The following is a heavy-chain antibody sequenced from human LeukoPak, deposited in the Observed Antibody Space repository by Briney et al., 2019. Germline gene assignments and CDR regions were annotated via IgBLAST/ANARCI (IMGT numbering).Heavy chain of an antibody. CDR3: VRDNYGGILDF. CDR2: VLYDGSKK. D-gene: IGHD2-21*01. CDR1: GFTFTRYT. J-gene: IGHJ4*02. V-gene: IGHV3-30*04. Sequence: GRSLRLSCAASGFTFTRYTMHWVRQAPGKGLEWVAVVLYDGSKKYYADSVKGRFTLSRDNSTNTLSLQMNTLRADDTAMYYCVRDNYGGILDFWGQGTLVTVSS.